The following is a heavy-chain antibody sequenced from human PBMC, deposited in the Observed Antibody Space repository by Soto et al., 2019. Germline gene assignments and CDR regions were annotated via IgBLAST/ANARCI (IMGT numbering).Heavy chain of an antibody. D-gene: IGHD6-6*01. CDR3: ASKSIAARAYYYYGVDV. J-gene: IGHJ6*02. V-gene: IGHV1-69*13. Sequence: ASVKVSCKASGGTFSSYAISWVRQAPGQGLEWMGGIIPIFGTANYAQKFQGRVTITADESTSTAYMELSSLRSEDTAVYYCASKSIAARAYYYYGVDVWGQGTTVTVSS. CDR1: GGTFSSYA. CDR2: IIPIFGTA.